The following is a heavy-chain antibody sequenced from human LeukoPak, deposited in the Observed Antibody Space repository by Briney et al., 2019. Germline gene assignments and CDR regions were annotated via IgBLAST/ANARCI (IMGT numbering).Heavy chain of an antibody. V-gene: IGHV1-69*06. D-gene: IGHD6-13*01. Sequence: ASVKVSCKASGYTFTSYAISWVRQAPGQGLEWMGGIIPIFGTANYAQKFQGRVTITADKSTSTAYMELSSLRSEDTAVYYCARDSYSSSWYRPFYYMDVWGKGTTVTVSS. CDR3: ARDSYSSSWYRPFYYMDV. J-gene: IGHJ6*03. CDR1: GYTFTSYA. CDR2: IIPIFGTA.